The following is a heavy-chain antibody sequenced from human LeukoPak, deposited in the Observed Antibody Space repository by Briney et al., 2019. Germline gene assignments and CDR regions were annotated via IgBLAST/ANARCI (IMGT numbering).Heavy chain of an antibody. D-gene: IGHD5-18*01. CDR1: GYTLTELS. J-gene: IGHJ4*02. CDR2: FDPEDGET. Sequence: ASVKVSCKVSGYTLTELSMHWVRQAPGKGLEWMGGFDPEDGETIYAQKFQGRVTMTRDTSISTAYMELSRLRSDDMAVYYCARDGYSYGYDYWGQGTLVTVSS. V-gene: IGHV1-24*01. CDR3: ARDGYSYGYDY.